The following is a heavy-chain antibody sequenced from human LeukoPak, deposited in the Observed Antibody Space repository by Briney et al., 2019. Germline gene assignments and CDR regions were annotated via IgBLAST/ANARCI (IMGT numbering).Heavy chain of an antibody. V-gene: IGHV3-33*01. CDR3: ARDKHDYVWGSYPMGAFDI. J-gene: IGHJ3*02. D-gene: IGHD3-16*02. CDR1: GFTFSSYG. CDR2: IWYDGSNK. Sequence: SGGSLRLSCAASGFTFSSYGMNWVRQAPGKGLEWVAVIWYDGSNKYYADSVKGRFTISRDNSKNTLYLQMNSLRAEDTAVYYCARDKHDYVWGSYPMGAFDIWGQGTMVTVSS.